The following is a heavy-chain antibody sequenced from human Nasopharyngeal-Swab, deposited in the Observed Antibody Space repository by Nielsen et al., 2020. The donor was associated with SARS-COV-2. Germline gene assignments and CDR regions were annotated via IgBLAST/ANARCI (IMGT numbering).Heavy chain of an antibody. CDR3: ARDLSDSTGYYYYCGMDV. V-gene: IGHV3-11*05. D-gene: IGHD3/OR15-3a*01. J-gene: IGHJ6*02. CDR1: GFTFSDYY. Sequence: GESLKISCAASGFTFSDYYMSWIRQAPGKGLEWVSYISSSSSYTNYADSVKGRFTISRDNAKNSLYLQMNSLRAEDTAVYYCARDLSDSTGYYYYCGMDVWGQGTTVTVSS. CDR2: ISSSSSYT.